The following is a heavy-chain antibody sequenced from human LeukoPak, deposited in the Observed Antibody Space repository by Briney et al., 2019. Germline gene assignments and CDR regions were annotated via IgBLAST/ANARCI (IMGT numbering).Heavy chain of an antibody. J-gene: IGHJ5*02. V-gene: IGHV4-39*07. CDR1: SGSISTSNYY. CDR3: ARGLGLFYYGSGSANWFDP. CDR2: IFYSGST. D-gene: IGHD3-10*01. Sequence: KPSETLSLTCTVSSGSISTSNYYWGWVRQPPGKALEWIGNIFYSGSTYYSPSLKSQVTISLDTSRNQFSLKLNSVTAADTAVYYCARGLGLFYYGSGSANWFDPWGQGTLVTVSS.